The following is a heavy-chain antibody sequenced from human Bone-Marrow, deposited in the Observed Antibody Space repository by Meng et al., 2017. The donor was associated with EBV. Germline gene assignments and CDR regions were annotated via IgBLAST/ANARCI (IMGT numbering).Heavy chain of an antibody. CDR3: ARRLRYNNWLFDF. J-gene: IGHJ4*02. D-gene: IGHD3-9*01. CDR2: IHWDDEK. CDR1: GFSLTSGVG. V-gene: IGHV2-5*02. Sequence: QITLKYSGPTLVKPTQTLTLTRTFSGFSLTSGVGVGWIRQPPGKALEWLALIHWDDEKRYSPSLESRLTITKDTSKNEVVLTMTNMDPVDTATYYCARRLRYNNWLFDFWGPGTLVTVSS.